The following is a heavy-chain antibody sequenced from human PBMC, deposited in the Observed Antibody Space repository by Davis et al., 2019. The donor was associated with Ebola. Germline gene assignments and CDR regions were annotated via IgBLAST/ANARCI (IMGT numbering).Heavy chain of an antibody. V-gene: IGHV4-39*07. D-gene: IGHD4-17*01. CDR3: ARATVTTLFDY. CDR2: INHSGST. CDR1: GGSISSSSYY. Sequence: SETLSLTCTVSGGSISSSSYYWGWIRQPPGKGLEWIGEINHSGSTNYNPSLKSRVTISVDTSKNQFSLKLSSVTAADTAVYYCARATVTTLFDYWGQGTLVTVSS. J-gene: IGHJ4*02.